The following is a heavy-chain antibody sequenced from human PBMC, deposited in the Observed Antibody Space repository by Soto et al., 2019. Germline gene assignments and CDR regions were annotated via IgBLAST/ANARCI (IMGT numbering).Heavy chain of an antibody. V-gene: IGHV1-3*01. J-gene: IGHJ6*02. D-gene: IGHD2-2*02. Sequence: ASVKVSCKASGYTFTSYAMHWVRQAPGQRLEWMGWINAGNGNTKYSQKFQGRVTITRDTSASTAYMELSSLRSEDTAVYYCARVPGLADCSSTSCYTYYYYYGMDVWGQGTTVTVSS. CDR3: ARVPGLADCSSTSCYTYYYYYGMDV. CDR1: GYTFTSYA. CDR2: INAGNGNT.